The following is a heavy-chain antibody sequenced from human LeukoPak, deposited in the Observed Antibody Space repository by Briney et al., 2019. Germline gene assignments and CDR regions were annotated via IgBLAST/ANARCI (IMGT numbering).Heavy chain of an antibody. V-gene: IGHV1-18*01. Sequence: ASVKVSCKASGYTFTSYGFSWVRQAPGQGLEWMGWISAYNGNTNYAQKLQGRVTMTTDTSTSTAYMELRSLKSDDTAVYYCARDKTDIVVVPAASLGYWGQGTLITVSS. CDR2: ISAYNGNT. D-gene: IGHD2-2*01. J-gene: IGHJ4*02. CDR1: GYTFTSYG. CDR3: ARDKTDIVVVPAASLGY.